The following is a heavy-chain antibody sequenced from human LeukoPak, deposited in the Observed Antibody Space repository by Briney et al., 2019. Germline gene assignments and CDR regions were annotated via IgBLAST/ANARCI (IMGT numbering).Heavy chain of an antibody. Sequence: SVKVSCKASGYTFTGYYMHWVRQAPGQGLEWMGGIIPIFGTANYAQKFQGRVTITADESTSTAYMELSSLRSEDTAVYYCARDLWGDCSSTSCFDYWGQGTLVTVSS. V-gene: IGHV1-69*13. CDR1: GYTFTGYY. CDR3: ARDLWGDCSSTSCFDY. D-gene: IGHD2-2*01. CDR2: IIPIFGTA. J-gene: IGHJ4*02.